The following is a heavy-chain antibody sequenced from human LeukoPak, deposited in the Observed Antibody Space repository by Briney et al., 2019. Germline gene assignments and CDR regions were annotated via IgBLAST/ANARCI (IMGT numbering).Heavy chain of an antibody. V-gene: IGHV3-23*01. D-gene: IGHD2-21*02. CDR1: GFAFNTYA. CDR3: AKAFDDYFFDY. CDR2: IGGSGSST. J-gene: IGHJ4*02. Sequence: GGSLRLSCAASGFAFNTYAMSWVRQAPGKGLEWVSGIGGSGSSTYYAESVKGRFTISRDNSKNTLYLQMNSLRAEDTAAYYCAKAFDDYFFDYWGQGTLVTVSS.